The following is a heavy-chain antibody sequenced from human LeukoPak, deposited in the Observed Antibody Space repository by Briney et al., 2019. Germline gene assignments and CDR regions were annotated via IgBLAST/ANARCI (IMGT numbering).Heavy chain of an antibody. CDR3: ARGKRPFDP. J-gene: IGHJ5*02. V-gene: IGHV4-34*01. CDR1: VGSFSGYY. Sequence: KPSETLSLTCAVYVGSFSGYYWSWIRQPPGKGLEWIGEINHSGSTNYNPSLKSRVTISVDTSKNQFSLKLSSVTAADTAAYYCARGKRPFDPWGQGTLVTVSS. CDR2: INHSGST.